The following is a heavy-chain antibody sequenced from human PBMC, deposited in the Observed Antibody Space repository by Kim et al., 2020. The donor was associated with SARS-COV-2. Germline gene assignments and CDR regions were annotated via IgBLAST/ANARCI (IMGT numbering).Heavy chain of an antibody. CDR3: ATRRGPFDY. J-gene: IGHJ4*02. Sequence: STYYADSVKGRFTISRDNSKNTLYLQMNSLRAEDTAVYYCATRRGPFDYWGQGTLVTVSS. V-gene: IGHV3-23*01. CDR2: ST.